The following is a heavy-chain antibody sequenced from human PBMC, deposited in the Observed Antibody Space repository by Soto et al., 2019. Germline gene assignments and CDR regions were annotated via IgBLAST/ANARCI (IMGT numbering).Heavy chain of an antibody. J-gene: IGHJ6*02. V-gene: IGHV3-30-3*01. D-gene: IGHD2-15*01. Sequence: GGSLRLSCAASGFTFSSYAMHWVRQAPGKGLEWVAVISYDGSNKYYADSVKGRFTISRDNSKNTLYLQMNSLRAEDTAVYYCAREPEVVVVAALTYGMDVWGQGTTVTVSS. CDR3: AREPEVVVVAALTYGMDV. CDR2: ISYDGSNK. CDR1: GFTFSSYA.